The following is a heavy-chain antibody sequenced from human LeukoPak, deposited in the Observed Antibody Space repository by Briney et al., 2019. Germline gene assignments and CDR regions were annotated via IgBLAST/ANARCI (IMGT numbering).Heavy chain of an antibody. CDR1: GFIFSNYW. CDR2: IKEDGSKK. V-gene: IGHV3-7*05. CDR3: ARVLTGYRDY. J-gene: IGHJ4*02. Sequence: GGSLRLSCEASGFIFSNYWMNWVRQAPRKGLEWGANIKEDGSKKDYVDSVKGRFTISRDNAKNSLYLEMSSLRAEDTAVYYCARVLTGYRDYWGQGTLVTVSS. D-gene: IGHD3-9*01.